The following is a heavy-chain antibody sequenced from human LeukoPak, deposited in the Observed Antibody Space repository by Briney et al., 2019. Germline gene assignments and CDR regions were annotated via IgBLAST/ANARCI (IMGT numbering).Heavy chain of an antibody. D-gene: IGHD3-22*01. CDR2: IIPIFGTA. CDR1: GYTLTELS. V-gene: IGHV1-69*13. J-gene: IGHJ4*02. Sequence: ASVKVSCKVSGYTLTELSMHWVRQAPGQGLEWMGGIIPIFGTANYAQKFQGRVTITADESTSTAYMELSSLRSEDTAVYYCARGSSDSSGYLFDYWGQGTLVTVSS. CDR3: ARGSSDSSGYLFDY.